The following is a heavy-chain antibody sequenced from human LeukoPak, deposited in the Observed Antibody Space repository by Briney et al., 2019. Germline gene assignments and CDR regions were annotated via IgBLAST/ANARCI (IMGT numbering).Heavy chain of an antibody. CDR3: ARGGLGYCSGGSCPNNWFDP. Sequence: GASVKVSCKASGYTFTSYGISWVRQAPGQGLEWMGWISPYRGNTNYAQRLQGRVTMTTDTSTSTAYMELRSLRSDDTAVYYCARGGLGYCSGGSCPNNWFDPWGQGTLVTVSS. J-gene: IGHJ5*02. CDR1: GYTFTSYG. CDR2: ISPYRGNT. D-gene: IGHD2-15*01. V-gene: IGHV1-18*01.